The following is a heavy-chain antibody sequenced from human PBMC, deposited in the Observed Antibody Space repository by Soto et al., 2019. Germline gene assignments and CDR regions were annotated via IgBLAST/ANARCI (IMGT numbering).Heavy chain of an antibody. CDR3: ARWKYSYADLPGDWFDS. D-gene: IGHD3-16*01. Sequence: QVQLQESGPGLVRPSETLSLTCTVSGASLTSGSYYWSWVRQPPGKGLEWIAYIYRSGSTNYNPSLKSRATISVDTSKNQVSLRLTSVTPADTAMYYCARWKYSYADLPGDWFDSWGQGTLVTVSS. V-gene: IGHV4-61*01. CDR1: GASLTSGSYY. J-gene: IGHJ5*01. CDR2: IYRSGST.